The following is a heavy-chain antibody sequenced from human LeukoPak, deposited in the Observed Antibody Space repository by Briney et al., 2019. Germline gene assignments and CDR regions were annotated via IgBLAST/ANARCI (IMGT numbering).Heavy chain of an antibody. CDR1: GGTFSSYT. V-gene: IGHV1-69*04. Sequence: SVKVSCKASGGTFSSYTISWVRQAPGQGLEWMGRIIPILGIANYAQKFQGRVTITADKSMSTAYMELSSLRSEDTAVYYCARELGIVVVPAARLGYYFDYWGQGTLVTVSS. CDR2: IIPILGIA. J-gene: IGHJ4*02. CDR3: ARELGIVVVPAARLGYYFDY. D-gene: IGHD2-2*01.